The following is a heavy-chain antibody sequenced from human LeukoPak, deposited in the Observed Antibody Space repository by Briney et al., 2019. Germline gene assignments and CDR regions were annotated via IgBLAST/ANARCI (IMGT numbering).Heavy chain of an antibody. CDR3: AKDKDRYYDSSGLLIS. Sequence: GGSLRLSCAASGFTFSSYGMSWVRQAPGKGLEWVSAISGSGGSTYYADSVKGGFTISRDTSKNTLYLQMNSLRAEDTAVYYCAKDKDRYYDSSGLLISWGQGTLVTVSS. CDR1: GFTFSSYG. J-gene: IGHJ5*02. V-gene: IGHV3-23*01. D-gene: IGHD3-22*01. CDR2: ISGSGGST.